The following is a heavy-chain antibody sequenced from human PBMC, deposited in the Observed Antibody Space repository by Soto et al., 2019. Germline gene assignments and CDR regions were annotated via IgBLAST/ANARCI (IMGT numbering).Heavy chain of an antibody. J-gene: IGHJ4*02. CDR2: ISYDGSEK. V-gene: IGHV3-30*04. Sequence: QVQLVESGGGVVQPGRSLRLSCATSGFTFSTFSMHWVRQAPGKGLEWVAHISYDGSEKDYADSVKGRFTISRDNSDNTLFLQMNSRTSEDTGVYYCARGPESGDFWCQGTLVTVPS. CDR3: ARGPESGDF. CDR1: GFTFSTFS. D-gene: IGHD1-26*01.